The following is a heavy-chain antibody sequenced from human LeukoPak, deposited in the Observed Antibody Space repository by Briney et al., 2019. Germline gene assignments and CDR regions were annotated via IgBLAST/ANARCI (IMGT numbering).Heavy chain of an antibody. D-gene: IGHD2/OR15-2a*01. Sequence: GGSLRLSCAASGFTFSSYWMHWVRQAPGKGLVWVSHINSDGSSTSYADSVKGRFSISRDNAKNTLYLQMNSLRAEDTAVYYCTLSHYYFYYMDVWGKGTTVTVSS. CDR3: TLSHYYFYYMDV. V-gene: IGHV3-74*01. CDR1: GFTFSSYW. J-gene: IGHJ6*03. CDR2: INSDGSST.